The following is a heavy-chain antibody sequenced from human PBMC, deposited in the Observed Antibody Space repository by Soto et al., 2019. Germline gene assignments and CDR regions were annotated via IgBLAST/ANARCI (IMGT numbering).Heavy chain of an antibody. J-gene: IGHJ6*02. Sequence: PGGSLRLSCAASGFTFSSYAMTWVRQAPGKGLEWVSAISGSGDSTYYTDSVKGRFSISRDNSKNTLYLQMNSLRAEDTAVYYCASGRGRSFYYGMDVWAKGPRSPSP. CDR2: ISGSGDST. D-gene: IGHD1-26*01. V-gene: IGHV3-23*01. CDR1: GFTFSSYA. CDR3: ASGRGRSFYYGMDV.